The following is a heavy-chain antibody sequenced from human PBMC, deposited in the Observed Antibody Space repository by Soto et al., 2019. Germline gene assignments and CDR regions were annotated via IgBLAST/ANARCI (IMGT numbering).Heavy chain of an antibody. D-gene: IGHD3-10*01. CDR3: ASTNYGSGSYSDS. Sequence: EVQLVESGGGLIQPGGSLRLSCAASEFTVSSNYMTWVRQAPGKGLEWVSVIYGGGSTYYADSVKGRFTISRDNSKNTLYLQMNSLRAEDTAVYYCASTNYGSGSYSDSWGQGTLVTVSS. CDR2: IYGGGST. CDR1: EFTVSSNY. V-gene: IGHV3-53*01. J-gene: IGHJ4*02.